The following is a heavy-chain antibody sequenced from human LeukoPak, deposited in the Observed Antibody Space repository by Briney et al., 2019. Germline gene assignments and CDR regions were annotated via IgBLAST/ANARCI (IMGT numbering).Heavy chain of an antibody. V-gene: IGHV4-4*09. Sequence: SETLSLTCTVSGASISNYYWSWIQKTPGKGLEWMGHIHSSGGSSYSPPLKSRLTLSIDTSRNQLSLKLPSVTAADTAVYFCARLGSYHDFWGQGALVTVSS. CDR3: ARLGSYHDF. J-gene: IGHJ4*02. D-gene: IGHD1-26*01. CDR2: IHSSGGS. CDR1: GASISNYY.